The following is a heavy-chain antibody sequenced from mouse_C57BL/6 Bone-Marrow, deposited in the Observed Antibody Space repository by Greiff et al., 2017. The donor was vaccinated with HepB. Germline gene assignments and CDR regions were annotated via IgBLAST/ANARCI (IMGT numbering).Heavy chain of an antibody. Sequence: VQLQQSGAELVRPGASVTLSCKASGYTFTDYEMHWVKQTPVHGLEWIGAIDPETGGTAYNQKFKGKAILTADKSSSTAYMELRSLTSEDSAVYYGTREGSTMVTLLWYFDVWGTGTTVTVSS. CDR2: IDPETGGT. J-gene: IGHJ1*03. D-gene: IGHD2-1*01. CDR1: GYTFTDYE. V-gene: IGHV1-15*01. CDR3: TREGSTMVTLLWYFDV.